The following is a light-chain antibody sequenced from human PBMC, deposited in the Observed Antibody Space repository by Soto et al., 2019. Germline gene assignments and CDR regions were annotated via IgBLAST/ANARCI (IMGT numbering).Light chain of an antibody. Sequence: EIVLTQSPGTLSLSPGERATLYCRASQSVGSNYLAWYQQKPCQAPRVLIYGASSRATGIPDRFSGSGSGADFTLTINRLEPEDFAVYSCQQYTTSPFTFGPGTKVDIK. V-gene: IGKV3-20*01. J-gene: IGKJ3*01. CDR2: GAS. CDR3: QQYTTSPFT. CDR1: QSVGSNY.